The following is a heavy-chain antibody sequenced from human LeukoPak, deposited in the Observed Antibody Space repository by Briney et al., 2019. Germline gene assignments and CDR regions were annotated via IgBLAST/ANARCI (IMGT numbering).Heavy chain of an antibody. CDR2: INWSADST. D-gene: IGHD2-2*01. CDR3: ARYCSSTGCSPGHYYYGMDV. J-gene: IGHJ6*02. V-gene: IGHV3-20*01. Sequence: PGGSLRLSCAASGFTFDDYDMSWVRQVPGKGLEWVSGINWSADSTGYADSVKGRFTISRDNAKNSLYLQMNSLRVEDTALYHCARYCSSTGCSPGHYYYGMDVWGQGTTVTVSS. CDR1: GFTFDDYD.